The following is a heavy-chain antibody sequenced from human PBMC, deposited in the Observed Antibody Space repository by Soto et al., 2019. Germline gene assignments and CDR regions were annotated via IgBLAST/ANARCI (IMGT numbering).Heavy chain of an antibody. CDR2: MNPNSGNT. CDR3: AIRPTRSIAAHWCDP. CDR1: GYTFTSYD. V-gene: IGHV1-8*01. D-gene: IGHD6-6*01. Sequence: QVQLVQSGAEVKKPGASVKVSCKASGYTFTSYDINWVRQATGQGLEWMGWMNPNSGNTGYAQKVQGRVTMTRNTPISRDYMELSSLRSEHTAVYSCAIRPTRSIAAHWCDPWGQGTLVTFSS. J-gene: IGHJ5*02.